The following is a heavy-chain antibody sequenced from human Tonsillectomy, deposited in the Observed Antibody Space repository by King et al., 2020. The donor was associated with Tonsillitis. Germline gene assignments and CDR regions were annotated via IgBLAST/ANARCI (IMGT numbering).Heavy chain of an antibody. CDR2: IKQDGREE. V-gene: IGHV3-7*03. CDR1: GFTFSDSW. J-gene: IGHJ4*02. CDR3: ARDLRLERR. Sequence: VQLVESGGGLVQPGGSLTLSCVASGFTFSDSWMNWVRLAPGKGLEWVANIKQDGREEYYVDSVKGRFTISRDNAKNSLYLQMSSLRAEDTGVYYCARDLRLERRRGQGTQVTVSS. D-gene: IGHD5/OR15-5a*01.